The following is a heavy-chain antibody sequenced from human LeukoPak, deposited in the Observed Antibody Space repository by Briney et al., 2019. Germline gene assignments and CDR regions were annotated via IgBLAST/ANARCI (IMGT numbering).Heavy chain of an antibody. CDR3: ARDLGYIVGATMAFDY. J-gene: IGHJ4*02. Sequence: ASVNVSCKASGYTFTSYGISWVRQAPGQGLEWMGWISAYNGNTNYAQKLQGRVTMTTDTSTSTAYMELRSLRSDDTAVYYCARDLGYIVGATMAFDYWGQGTLVAVSS. V-gene: IGHV1-18*01. CDR1: GYTFTSYG. CDR2: ISAYNGNT. D-gene: IGHD1-26*01.